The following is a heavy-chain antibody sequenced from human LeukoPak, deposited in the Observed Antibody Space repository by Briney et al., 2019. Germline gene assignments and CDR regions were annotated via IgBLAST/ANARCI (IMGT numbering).Heavy chain of an antibody. CDR1: GFTFSSYE. Sequence: GGSLRLSCAASGFTFSSYEMNWVRQAPGKGLEWVSYISSSGSTIYYADSVKGRFTISRDNAKNSLYLQMNSLRAEDTAVYYCARGSSTVDYYYYMDVWGKGTTVTVSS. D-gene: IGHD1-26*01. CDR2: ISSSGSTI. V-gene: IGHV3-48*03. J-gene: IGHJ6*03. CDR3: ARGSSTVDYYYYMDV.